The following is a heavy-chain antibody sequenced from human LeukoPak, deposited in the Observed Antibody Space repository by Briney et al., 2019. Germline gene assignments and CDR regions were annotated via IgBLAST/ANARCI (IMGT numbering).Heavy chain of an antibody. D-gene: IGHD2-2*02. J-gene: IGHJ5*02. CDR3: ARHRDCSPSSCYTSWLDP. CDR1: GGSISSSNYY. Sequence: SETLSLTCTVSGGSISSSNYYWGWIRQPPGKGLEWIGSIYYSGSTYYNLSLKSRVTISVDTSKIQFSLKLNSVTAADTAVYYCARHRDCSPSSCYTSWLDPWGQGTLVTVSS. CDR2: IYYSGST. V-gene: IGHV4-39*01.